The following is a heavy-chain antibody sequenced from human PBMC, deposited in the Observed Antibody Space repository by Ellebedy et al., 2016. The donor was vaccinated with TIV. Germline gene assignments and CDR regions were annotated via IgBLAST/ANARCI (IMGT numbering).Heavy chain of an antibody. CDR1: GGTFSSYA. CDR3: ARDYYYDSSPIRNAFDI. V-gene: IGHV1-69*04. D-gene: IGHD3-22*01. Sequence: AASVKVSCKASGGTFSSYAISWVRQAPGQGLEWMGRIIPILGIANYAQKFQGRVTITADKSTSTAYMELSSLRSEDTAVYYCARDYYYDSSPIRNAFDIWGQGTMVTVSS. J-gene: IGHJ3*02. CDR2: IIPILGIA.